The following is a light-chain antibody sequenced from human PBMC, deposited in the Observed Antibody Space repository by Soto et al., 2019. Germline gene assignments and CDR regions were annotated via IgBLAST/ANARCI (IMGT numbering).Light chain of an antibody. J-gene: IGLJ1*01. V-gene: IGLV1-40*01. CDR2: GIS. Sequence: QSVLTQPPSVSGAPGQRVTISCTGSSSNIGAGYDVHWYQQLPGTAPKLLIYGISNRPSGVPDRFSGSKSGTSASLAITGLQAEDGADYYCQSYDSSLSGYVFGPGTKLTVL. CDR3: QSYDSSLSGYV. CDR1: SSNIGAGYD.